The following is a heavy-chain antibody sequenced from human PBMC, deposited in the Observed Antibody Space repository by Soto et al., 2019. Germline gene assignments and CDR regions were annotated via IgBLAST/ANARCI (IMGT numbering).Heavy chain of an antibody. V-gene: IGHV3-72*01. J-gene: IGHJ4*02. CDR2: SRNRAQGYST. D-gene: IGHD3-22*01. Sequence: EVQLVESGGGLVQPGGSLRLSCAVSGFTLSEHYIDWVRQAPGKGLEWVGRSRNRAQGYSTQYAASVKGRFTTSRDDSKNILYLHMNSLRAEDTAIYYCARATYFSDSSGYTRCVDYWGQGTLVTVSS. CDR1: GFTLSEHY. CDR3: ARATYFSDSSGYTRCVDY.